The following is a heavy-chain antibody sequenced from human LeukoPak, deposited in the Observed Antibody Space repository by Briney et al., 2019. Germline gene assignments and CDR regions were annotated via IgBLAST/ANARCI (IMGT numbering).Heavy chain of an antibody. Sequence: PSETLSLTCTVSGASISTYCWTWIRQPPGKGLEWIGFVSYTGRTNYNPSLKGRVTISIDTSKNQFSLKVSPVTAADTAVYYCARVDPEGFSDYWGQGTLVTVSS. CDR3: ARVDPEGFSDY. CDR2: VSYTGRT. V-gene: IGHV4-59*01. J-gene: IGHJ4*02. D-gene: IGHD3-10*01. CDR1: GASISTYC.